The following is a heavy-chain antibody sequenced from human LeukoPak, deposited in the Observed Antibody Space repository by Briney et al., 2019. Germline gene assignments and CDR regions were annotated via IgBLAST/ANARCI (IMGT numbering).Heavy chain of an antibody. D-gene: IGHD2-2*01. CDR2: IIPIFGTA. V-gene: IGHV1-69*01. CDR3: ATVVPAATNWFDP. Sequence: SVKVSCKASGGTFSSYAISWVRQAPGQGLEWMGGIIPIFGTANYAQKFQGRVTITADESTSTAYMELSSLRSKDTAVYYCATVVPAATNWFDPWGQGTLVTVSS. CDR1: GGTFSSYA. J-gene: IGHJ5*02.